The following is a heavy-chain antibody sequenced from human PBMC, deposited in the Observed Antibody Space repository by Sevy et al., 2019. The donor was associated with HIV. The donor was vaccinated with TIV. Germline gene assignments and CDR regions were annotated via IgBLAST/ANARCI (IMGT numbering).Heavy chain of an antibody. J-gene: IGHJ5*02. V-gene: IGHV4-31*03. D-gene: IGHD3-16*01. CDR1: DGSISSGGYY. CDR2: IYYSGST. Sequence: SETLSLTCTVSDGSISSGGYYWSWIRQHPGKGLEWIGYIYYSGSTYYNPSLKSRVTISVDTSKNQFSLKLSSVTAADTAVYYCARVLRRDNWFDPWGQGTLVTVSS. CDR3: ARVLRRDNWFDP.